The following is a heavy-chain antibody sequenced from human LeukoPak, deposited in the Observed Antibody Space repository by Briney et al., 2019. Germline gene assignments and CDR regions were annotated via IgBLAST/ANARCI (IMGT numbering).Heavy chain of an antibody. CDR2: IYPGDSDT. D-gene: IGHD6-13*01. Sequence: GESLKISCKGSGYSFTNYWIAWVRQMPGKGLEWTGIIYPGDSDTTYSPSFQGQVTISADRSISTAYLQWSSLKASDTAMCYCARQPGIAAAGTSYWGQGTLVTVSS. CDR3: ARQPGIAAAGTSY. J-gene: IGHJ4*02. V-gene: IGHV5-51*01. CDR1: GYSFTNYW.